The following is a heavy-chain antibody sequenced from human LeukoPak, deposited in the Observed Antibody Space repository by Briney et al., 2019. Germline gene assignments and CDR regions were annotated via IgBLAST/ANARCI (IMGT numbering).Heavy chain of an antibody. V-gene: IGHV1-18*01. CDR3: ARDRRQGGKQWLVPRFDY. CDR1: GYTFTSYG. J-gene: IGHJ4*02. CDR2: ISAYNGNT. Sequence: ASVKVSCKASGYTFTSYGVSWVRQAPGQGLEWMGWISAYNGNTNYAQKLQGRVTMTTDTSTSTAYMELRSLRSDDTAVYYCARDRRQGGKQWLVPRFDYWGQGTLVTVSS. D-gene: IGHD6-19*01.